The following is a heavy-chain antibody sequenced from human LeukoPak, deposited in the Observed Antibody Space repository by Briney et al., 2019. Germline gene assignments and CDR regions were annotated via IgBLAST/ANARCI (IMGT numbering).Heavy chain of an antibody. CDR2: ISGSGGST. V-gene: IGHV3-23*01. J-gene: IGHJ4*02. CDR3: AKDEGATGSGSYWFDY. CDR1: GFTFSSYA. Sequence: PGGSLRLSCAASGFTFSSYAMSWVRQAPGKGLEWVSAISGSGGSTYYADSVKGRFTISRDNSKNTLYLQMNSLRAEDTAVYYCAKDEGATGSGSYWFDYWGQGILVTVSS. D-gene: IGHD3-10*01.